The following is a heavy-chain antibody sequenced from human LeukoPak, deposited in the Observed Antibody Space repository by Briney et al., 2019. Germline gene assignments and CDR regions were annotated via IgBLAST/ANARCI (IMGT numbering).Heavy chain of an antibody. V-gene: IGHV1-2*04. D-gene: IGHD4-17*01. CDR1: AYTFTDYY. CDR2: INPDTGGT. Sequence: GVSVKVSCKASAYTFTDYYIQWVRQAPGQGLEWMGWINPDTGGTNYAQKFHGWVTMTRDTSISTAYMELSRLRSDDTAVYYCARVGNYGDYEGWFDPWGQGTLVTVSS. CDR3: ARVGNYGDYEGWFDP. J-gene: IGHJ5*02.